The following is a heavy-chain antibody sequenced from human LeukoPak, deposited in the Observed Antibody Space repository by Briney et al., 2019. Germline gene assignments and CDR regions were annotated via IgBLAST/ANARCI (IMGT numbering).Heavy chain of an antibody. Sequence: SETLSLTCTVSGGSLSDYYWTWVRQPPGKGLEWIGYIYYSGSTNYNPSLKSRVTISVDTSKNQFSLKLSSVTAADTAVYYCARDFPGRGGSRLLDYWGQGTLVTVSS. V-gene: IGHV4-59*01. CDR2: IYYSGST. CDR1: GGSLSDYY. J-gene: IGHJ4*02. D-gene: IGHD2-15*01. CDR3: ARDFPGRGGSRLLDY.